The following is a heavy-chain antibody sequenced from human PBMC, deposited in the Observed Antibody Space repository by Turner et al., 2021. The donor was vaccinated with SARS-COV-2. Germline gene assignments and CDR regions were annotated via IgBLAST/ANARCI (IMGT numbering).Heavy chain of an antibody. CDR2: IYYSGST. D-gene: IGHD3-22*01. J-gene: IGHJ2*01. V-gene: IGHV4-39*01. Sequence: QLQLQESGPGLVKPSETLSLTCTVSGGSISSRSYSWGWLRQPPGKGLEWIGSIYYSGSTYYNPSLKSRVTISVDTSKNQFSLKLSSVTAADTAVYYCATPSVSYDSSGYFHFDLWGRGTLVTVSS. CDR3: ATPSVSYDSSGYFHFDL. CDR1: GGSISSRSYS.